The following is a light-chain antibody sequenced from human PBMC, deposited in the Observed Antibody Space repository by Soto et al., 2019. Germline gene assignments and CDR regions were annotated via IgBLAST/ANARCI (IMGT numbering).Light chain of an antibody. J-gene: IGKJ2*01. CDR1: QGISKY. CDR3: HNYADSPHT. Sequence: DIQMTQSPSAMSASVGDRVTITCRASQGISKYLAWFQQRPGKVPRRLVYAASSLQSGVPSRFSGSGSGTDFTLTISRLEPEDFAVYYCHNYADSPHTFGQGTKVEIK. V-gene: IGKV1-17*03. CDR2: AAS.